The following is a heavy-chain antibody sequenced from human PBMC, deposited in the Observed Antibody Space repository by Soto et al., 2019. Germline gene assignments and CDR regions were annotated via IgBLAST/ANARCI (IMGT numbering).Heavy chain of an antibody. CDR3: ASVRHGSTGYGY. V-gene: IGHV3-15*07. D-gene: IGHD5-12*01. CDR1: DFTFTSAW. Sequence: EVQLVESGGGLVKPGGSLRLSCAASDFTFTSAWMTWVRQAPGKGLEWVGRVKSKSDGGTTDYAAPVKGRFTISRDDSKSTVYLQMSGLNTEDTALYYCASVRHGSTGYGYWGQGTLVTVSS. J-gene: IGHJ4*02. CDR2: VKSKSDGGTT.